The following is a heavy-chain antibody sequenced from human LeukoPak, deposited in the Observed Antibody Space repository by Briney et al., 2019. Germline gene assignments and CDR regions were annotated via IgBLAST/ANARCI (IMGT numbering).Heavy chain of an antibody. D-gene: IGHD1-14*01. V-gene: IGHV3-21*01. CDR1: GFTFSTYS. CDR2: ITSSSSYI. Sequence: GGSLRLSCVASGFTFSTYSMNWVRQAPGKGLEWVSSITSSSSYIYYADSVKGRFTISRDNAKDSLYLQMNSLRAEDTAVYYCARDNPGRLNAFDIWGQGTMVTVSS. CDR3: ARDNPGRLNAFDI. J-gene: IGHJ3*02.